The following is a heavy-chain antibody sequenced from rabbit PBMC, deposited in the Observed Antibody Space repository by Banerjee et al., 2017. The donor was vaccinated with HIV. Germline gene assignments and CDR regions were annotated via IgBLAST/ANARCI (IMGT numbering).Heavy chain of an antibody. CDR3: ARSHTYGYAAYVGAFNL. CDR1: GFSVSGSYY. Sequence: QSLEESGGDLVKPGASLTLTCTASGFSVSGSYYMCWVRQAPGKGLELIACIYTGSDTTWHANWVNGRFTISRSTSLNTVDLKMTSLTAADTATYFCARSHTYGYAAYVGAFNLWGPGTLVTVS. D-gene: IGHD6-1*01. V-gene: IGHV1S43*01. CDR2: IYTGSDTT. J-gene: IGHJ4*01.